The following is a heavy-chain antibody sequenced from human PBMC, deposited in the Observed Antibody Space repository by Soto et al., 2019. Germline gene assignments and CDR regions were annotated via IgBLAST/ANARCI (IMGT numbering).Heavy chain of an antibody. CDR3: AKVLSSSQAFDY. Sequence: GGSLRLSCAASGFTFSSYAMSWFRQAPGKGLEWVSAISGSGGSTYYADSVKGRFTISRDNSKNTLYLQMNSLRAEDTAVYYCAKVLSSSQAFDYWGQGTLVTVSS. J-gene: IGHJ4*02. V-gene: IGHV3-23*01. D-gene: IGHD6-6*01. CDR2: ISGSGGST. CDR1: GFTFSSYA.